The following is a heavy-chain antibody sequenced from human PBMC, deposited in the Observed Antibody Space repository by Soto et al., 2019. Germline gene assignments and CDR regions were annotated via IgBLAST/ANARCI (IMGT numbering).Heavy chain of an antibody. D-gene: IGHD2-2*01. V-gene: IGHV3-21*01. CDR3: ARENGHCTDACNRGAFDI. CDR1: GFTFSEYS. CDR2: IANGDNHI. J-gene: IGHJ3*02. Sequence: EVQVVESGGGLVKPGGSQRLSCAASGFTFSEYSFLWVRQAPGKGLEWLSFIANGDNHIFYSDSVKGRFTISRDNAKNSVYLQLNSLRADDSAVYYCARENGHCTDACNRGAFDIWGQGTMVTVSS.